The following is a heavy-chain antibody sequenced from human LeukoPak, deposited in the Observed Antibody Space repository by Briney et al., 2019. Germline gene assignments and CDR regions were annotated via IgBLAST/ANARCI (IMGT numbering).Heavy chain of an antibody. D-gene: IGHD2-15*01. V-gene: IGHV3-7*03. CDR3: AGCSGGSCYSRGKYGVDV. Sequence: GGSLRLSCAASGFTFSNYWMNWVRQAPGRGLEWVANIKQDGSAKYYVDSVKGRFTVSRDNSKNTLYLQMNSLRADDTAVYYCAGCSGGSCYSRGKYGVDVWGQGTTVIVSS. CDR1: GFTFSNYW. J-gene: IGHJ6*02. CDR2: IKQDGSAK.